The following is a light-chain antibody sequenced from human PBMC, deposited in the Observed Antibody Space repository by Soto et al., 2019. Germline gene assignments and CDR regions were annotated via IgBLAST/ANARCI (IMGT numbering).Light chain of an antibody. Sequence: ASTRCEPSVSWSQEEIGSVSFSASQSVSSYLAWYQQRPGQAPRLLISDASNSATGIPARFSGSGSGTDFTLTFSSLEAEDVAVYYCQERSNWPTVGQGTKVDIK. V-gene: IGKV3-11*01. CDR2: DAS. CDR1: QSVSSY. CDR3: QERSNWPT. J-gene: IGKJ1*01.